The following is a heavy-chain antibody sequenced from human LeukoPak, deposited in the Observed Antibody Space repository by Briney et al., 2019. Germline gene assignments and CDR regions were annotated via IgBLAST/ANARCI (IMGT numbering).Heavy chain of an antibody. Sequence: SETLSLTCTVSGYYISSGYYWGWIRQPPGKGLEWIGSIYHSGSTYYNPSLKSRVTISVDTSKNQFSLKLSSVTAADTAVYYCARGVKRGAPHDYWGQGTLVTVSS. CDR3: ARGVKRGAPHDY. J-gene: IGHJ4*02. CDR2: IYHSGST. D-gene: IGHD4-11*01. CDR1: GYYISSGYY. V-gene: IGHV4-38-2*02.